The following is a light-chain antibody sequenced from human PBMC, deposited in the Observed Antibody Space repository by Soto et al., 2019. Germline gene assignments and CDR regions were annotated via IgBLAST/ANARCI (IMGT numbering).Light chain of an antibody. Sequence: EIVLTQSPGTLSLSPGERATLSCRASQSLSRYLAWYQQKPGRAPRLLIYDASNRATGIPARFSGSGSGTDFTLTITSLEPEDFAVYYCLQRSNWPITFGQGTRLEI. CDR2: DAS. CDR3: LQRSNWPIT. V-gene: IGKV3-11*01. CDR1: QSLSRY. J-gene: IGKJ5*01.